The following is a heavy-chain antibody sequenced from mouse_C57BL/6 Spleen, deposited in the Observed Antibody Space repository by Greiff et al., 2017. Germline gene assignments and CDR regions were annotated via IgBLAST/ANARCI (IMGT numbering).Heavy chain of an antibody. V-gene: IGHV1-52*01. CDR1: GYTFTSYW. CDR3: ARWDTTVVATYSWYFDV. J-gene: IGHJ1*03. Sequence: QVQLQQPGAELVRPGSSVKLSCKASGYTFTSYWMHWVKQRPIQGLEWIGNIDPSDSDTHYNQKFKDKATLTVDKSSSTAYMQLSSLTSEDSAVDYCARWDTTVVATYSWYFDVWGTGTTVTVSS. CDR2: IDPSDSDT. D-gene: IGHD1-1*01.